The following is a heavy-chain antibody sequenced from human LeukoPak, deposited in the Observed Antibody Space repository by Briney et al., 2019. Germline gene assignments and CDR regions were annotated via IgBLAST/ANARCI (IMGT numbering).Heavy chain of an antibody. V-gene: IGHV3-66*01. Sequence: PGGALRLSSAASGFTVSRNYMSWVRQAPGKGLEWGSVIYIDGNTYYADSVRGRFTISRDNSKNTVYLQMNSLRAEDTAVYYCARGDGYNFFDSWGQGTLVTVSS. CDR1: GFTVSRNY. J-gene: IGHJ4*02. CDR2: IYIDGNT. CDR3: ARGDGYNFFDS. D-gene: IGHD5-24*01.